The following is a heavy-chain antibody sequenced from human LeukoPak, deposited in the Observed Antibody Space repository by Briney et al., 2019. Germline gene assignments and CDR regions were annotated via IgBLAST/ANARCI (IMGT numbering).Heavy chain of an antibody. Sequence: ASVKVSCKASGYTFTGYYMHWVRQAPGQGLEWMGWINPNSGGTNYAQKFQGRVTMTRDTSISTAYMELNSLRAEDTAVYYCARGSSIVVVPAATIDYWGQGTLVTVSS. CDR3: ARGSSIVVVPAATIDY. CDR1: GYTFTGYY. J-gene: IGHJ4*02. CDR2: INPNSGGT. D-gene: IGHD2-2*01. V-gene: IGHV1-2*02.